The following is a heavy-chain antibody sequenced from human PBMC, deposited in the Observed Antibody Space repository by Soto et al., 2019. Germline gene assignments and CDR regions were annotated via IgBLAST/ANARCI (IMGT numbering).Heavy chain of an antibody. V-gene: IGHV1-69*02. CDR3: PGPRVVVAAADD. J-gene: IGHJ1*01. Sequence: QVQLVQSGAEVKKPGSSVKVSCKASGGTFSSYTISWVRQAPGQGREWMGRIIPILGIANYAQKFQGRVTITADKPTGTAYMELSSLRSEATAVYYCPGPRVVVAAADDWGQGTLVTVSS. CDR1: GGTFSSYT. D-gene: IGHD2-15*01. CDR2: IIPILGIA.